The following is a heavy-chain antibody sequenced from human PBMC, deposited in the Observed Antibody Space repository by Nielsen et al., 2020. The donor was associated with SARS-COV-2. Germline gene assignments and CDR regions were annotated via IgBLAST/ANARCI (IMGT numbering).Heavy chain of an antibody. Sequence: GESLKISCAASGFSFSSFAMSWVRQAPGKGLEWVSGISVSGDITYYADSVKGRFTISRDNAKNALYLQMSSLRAEDTAEYYCANPWGSGWFYFDNWGQGTLVTVSA. D-gene: IGHD6-19*01. CDR2: ISVSGDIT. CDR1: GFSFSSFA. CDR3: ANPWGSGWFYFDN. V-gene: IGHV3-23*01. J-gene: IGHJ4*02.